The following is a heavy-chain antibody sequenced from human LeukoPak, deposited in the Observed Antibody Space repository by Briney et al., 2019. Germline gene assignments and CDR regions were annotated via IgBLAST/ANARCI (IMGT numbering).Heavy chain of an antibody. CDR2: INHSGST. CDR1: GGSFSGYY. V-gene: IGHV4-34*01. Sequence: SETLSLTCAVYGGSFSGYYWSWIRQPPGKGLEWIGEINHSGSTNYNPSLKSRVTISVDTSKNQFSLKLSSVAAADTAVYYCARGRDYDSSGYYYPNWGQGTLVTVSS. J-gene: IGHJ4*02. D-gene: IGHD3-22*01. CDR3: ARGRDYDSSGYYYPN.